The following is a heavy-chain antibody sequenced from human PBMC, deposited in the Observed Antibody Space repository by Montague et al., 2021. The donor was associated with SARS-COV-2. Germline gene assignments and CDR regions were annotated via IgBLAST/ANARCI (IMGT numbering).Heavy chain of an antibody. CDR3: ARGVTVTTFYYYHYGMDV. V-gene: IGHV4-34*01. J-gene: IGHJ6*02. Sequence: SETLSLTCAVYGGSFSGYYWGWIRQPPGKGLGWIGEINHSGSTNYNPSLKSRVTISVDTSKNQFSLKLSSVTAADTAVYYCARGVTVTTFYYYHYGMDVWGQGTTVTVSS. D-gene: IGHD4-17*01. CDR1: GGSFSGYY. CDR2: INHSGST.